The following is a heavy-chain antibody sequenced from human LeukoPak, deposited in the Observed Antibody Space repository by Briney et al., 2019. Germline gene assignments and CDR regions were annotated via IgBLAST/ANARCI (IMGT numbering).Heavy chain of an antibody. CDR2: ISGSGGIT. D-gene: IGHD3-10*01. J-gene: IGHJ4*02. CDR3: AKSFYGSASKTINFDY. Sequence: PGGSLRLSCAASGFTFDNYAMTWVLQAPGKGLEWVSTISGSGGITYYADSVKGRFTFSRDNSKNTLYLQMNSLRAEDTAVYYCAKSFYGSASKTINFDYWGQGTLVTVSS. CDR1: GFTFDNYA. V-gene: IGHV3-23*01.